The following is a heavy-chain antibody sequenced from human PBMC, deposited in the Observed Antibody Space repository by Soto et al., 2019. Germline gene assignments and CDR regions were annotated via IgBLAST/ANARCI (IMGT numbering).Heavy chain of an antibody. CDR1: GLTFSGCS. V-gene: IGHV3-23*01. D-gene: IGHD3-10*01. J-gene: IGHJ6*03. Sequence: VSLRLSCTTAGLTFSGCSMTWVRQAPGKRLEWVSSISGNGGSTYYAESVKGRFTISRDNSENKVSLQMNTLRGEDTAIYYCAKGSTYYYYNMEAWGKGTTVTVSS. CDR2: ISGNGGST. CDR3: AKGSTYYYYNMEA.